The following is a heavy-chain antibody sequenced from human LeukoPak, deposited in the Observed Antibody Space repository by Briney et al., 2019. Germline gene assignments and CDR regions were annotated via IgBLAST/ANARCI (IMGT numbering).Heavy chain of an antibody. J-gene: IGHJ4*02. D-gene: IGHD6-13*01. V-gene: IGHV3-7*01. Sequence: GGSLRLSCAASGFTVTTLAMTWVRQAPGKGLEWVANINQDGSEKNYVDSVKGRFTISRDNAKNTLYLQMNSLRAEDTAVYYCATRSSHTSSWYVYLFWDYWGQGALVTVSS. CDR3: ATRSSHTSSWYVYLFWDY. CDR1: GFTVTTLA. CDR2: INQDGSEK.